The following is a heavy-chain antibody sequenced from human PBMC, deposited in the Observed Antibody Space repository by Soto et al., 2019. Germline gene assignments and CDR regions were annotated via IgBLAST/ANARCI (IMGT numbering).Heavy chain of an antibody. CDR2: VYATGTT. D-gene: IGHD4-17*01. J-gene: IGHJ5*02. V-gene: IGHV4-4*07. CDR1: GGSISKFY. Sequence: PSETLSLTCSVSGGSISKFYLSWIRKTAGKGLEWMGRVYATGTTDYNPSLRSRVAMSVDISKKTFSLRLTSVTAADTGVYYCVRDGSKTLRDWFDPWGQGKLVTVYS. CDR3: VRDGSKTLRDWFDP.